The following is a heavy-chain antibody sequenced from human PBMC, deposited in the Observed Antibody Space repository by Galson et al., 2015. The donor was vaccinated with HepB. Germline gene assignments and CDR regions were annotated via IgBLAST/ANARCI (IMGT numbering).Heavy chain of an antibody. CDR3: AKDPGTAMPKRAFDI. D-gene: IGHD5-18*01. J-gene: IGHJ3*02. CDR2: ISDSGGST. Sequence: SLRLSCAASGFTFSSYAMRWVRRAPGKGLEWVSAISDSGGSTYYADSVKGRFTISRDNSKNTLYLQMNSLRAEDTAVYYCAKDPGTAMPKRAFDIWGQGTMVTVSS. V-gene: IGHV3-23*01. CDR1: GFTFSSYA.